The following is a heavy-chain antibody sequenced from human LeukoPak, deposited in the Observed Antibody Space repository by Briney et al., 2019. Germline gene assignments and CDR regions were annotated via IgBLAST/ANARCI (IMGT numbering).Heavy chain of an antibody. CDR1: GFTFSNYW. Sequence: PGGSLRLSCAASGFTFSNYWMHWVRQAPGKGLVWVARINSDGSSTSYADSVKGRFTISRDNAKNTLYLQMNSLRAEDTAVYYCARDYDSSVYYESDAFDIWGQGRMVTVSS. CDR2: INSDGSST. V-gene: IGHV3-74*01. D-gene: IGHD3-22*01. J-gene: IGHJ3*02. CDR3: ARDYDSSVYYESDAFDI.